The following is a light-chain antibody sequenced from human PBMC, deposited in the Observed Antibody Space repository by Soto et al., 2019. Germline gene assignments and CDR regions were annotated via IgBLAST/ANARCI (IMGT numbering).Light chain of an antibody. J-gene: IGLJ3*02. CDR3: SSYAGSTNWV. V-gene: IGLV2-8*01. Sequence: QSALTQPPSASGSLGHSVTISCTGTSSDVGGYNYVSWYQQHPGKAPKVMIYEVSKRPSGVPDRFSGSKSGNTASLTVSGLQAEDEADYYCSSYAGSTNWVFGGGTKVTVL. CDR2: EVS. CDR1: SSDVGGYNY.